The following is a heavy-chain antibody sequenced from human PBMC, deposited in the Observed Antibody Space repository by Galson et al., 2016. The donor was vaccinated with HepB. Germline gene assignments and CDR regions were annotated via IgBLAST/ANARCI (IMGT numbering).Heavy chain of an antibody. D-gene: IGHD1-1*01. J-gene: IGHJ4*02. CDR2: LSASGGAT. Sequence: SLRLSCAASGFTFNTYAMSWVRQAPGKGLEWVSTLSASGGATYCSDSVKGRFTISRDNSKNTLYLQMNSLRDEDTAVYYCAKGRTGTTGPVEYWGQGTLVTVSP. CDR3: AKGRTGTTGPVEY. V-gene: IGHV3-23*01. CDR1: GFTFNTYA.